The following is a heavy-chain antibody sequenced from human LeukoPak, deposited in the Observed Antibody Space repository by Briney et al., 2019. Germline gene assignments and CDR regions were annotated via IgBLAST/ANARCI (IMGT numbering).Heavy chain of an antibody. J-gene: IGHJ4*02. D-gene: IGHD3-22*01. CDR2: ISAYNGNT. CDR1: GYTFTSYG. V-gene: IGHV1-18*01. CDR3: ARDADGSGYLSAFDI. Sequence: ASVKVSCKASGYTFTSYGISWVRQAPGQGLEWMGWISAYNGNTNYAQKLQGRVTMTTDTSTSTAYMELRSLRSDDTAVYYCARDADGSGYLSAFDIWGQGTLVTVSS.